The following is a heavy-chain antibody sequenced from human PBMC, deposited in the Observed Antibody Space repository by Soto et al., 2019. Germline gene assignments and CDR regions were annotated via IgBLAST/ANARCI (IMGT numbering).Heavy chain of an antibody. Sequence: GGSLSLSCAASGFPFSNYAMSWVRQAPGKGLEWVSLVSATAGNTYYTDSVKGRFTISRDNSRNTVYLQMNSLRADDTAVYYCAKDRLAGGFDYWGQGTLVTVSS. CDR1: GFPFSNYA. CDR2: VSATAGNT. V-gene: IGHV3-23*01. D-gene: IGHD3-16*01. CDR3: AKDRLAGGFDY. J-gene: IGHJ4*02.